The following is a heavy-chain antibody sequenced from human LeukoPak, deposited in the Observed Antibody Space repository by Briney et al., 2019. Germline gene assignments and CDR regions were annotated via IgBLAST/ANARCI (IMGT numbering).Heavy chain of an antibody. CDR1: GFTFSSYA. D-gene: IGHD4-17*01. Sequence: GGSLRLSCAASGFTFSSYAMSWVRQAPGKGLEWVSAISGSGVNTYYADSVKGRFTISRDNSKNTLYLQMNSLRAEDTAVYYCAKGTTVTTHYYYYMDVWGKGTTVTISS. V-gene: IGHV3-23*01. CDR3: AKGTTVTTHYYYYMDV. CDR2: ISGSGVNT. J-gene: IGHJ6*03.